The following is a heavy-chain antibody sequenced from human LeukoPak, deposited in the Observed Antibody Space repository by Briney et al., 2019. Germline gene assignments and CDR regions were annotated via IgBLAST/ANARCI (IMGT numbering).Heavy chain of an antibody. D-gene: IGHD1-20*01. CDR1: GFTFSSYG. CDR2: ISYDGSNK. V-gene: IGHV3-30*18. J-gene: IGHJ4*02. Sequence: GRSLRLSCAASGFTFSSYGMHWVRQAPGKGLEWVAVISYDGSNKYYADSVKGRFTISRDNSKNTLFLQMNSLRAEDTAVYFCAKVKWKLIGYFDYWGQGTLVTVSS. CDR3: AKVKWKLIGYFDY.